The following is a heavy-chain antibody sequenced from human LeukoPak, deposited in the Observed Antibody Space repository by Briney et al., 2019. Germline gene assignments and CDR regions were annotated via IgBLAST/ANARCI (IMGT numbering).Heavy chain of an antibody. CDR2: ISSSSSYI. CDR1: GFTFSSYS. CDR3: AREVLRGAAGRAWGLGY. V-gene: IGHV3-21*01. D-gene: IGHD6-13*01. Sequence: KPGGSLRLSCAASGFTFSSYSMNWVRQAPGKGLEWVSSISSSSSYIYYADSVKGRFTISRDNAKNSLYLQMNSLRAEDTAVYYCAREVLRGAAGRAWGLGYWGQGTLVTVSS. J-gene: IGHJ4*02.